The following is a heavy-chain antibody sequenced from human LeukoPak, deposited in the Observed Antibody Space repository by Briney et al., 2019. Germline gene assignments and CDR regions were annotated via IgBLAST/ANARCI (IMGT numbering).Heavy chain of an antibody. CDR3: ARDPYSGNYGNDYYYYMDV. Sequence: GGSLRLSCAASGFTVSSNYMSWVRQAPGKAMEWVSSITSSGTHIFYADSVRGRFTISRDNAKNSLYLQMDSLGPDDTAVYYCARDPYSGNYGNDYYYYMDVWGKGTTVTISS. D-gene: IGHD1-26*01. V-gene: IGHV3-21*01. J-gene: IGHJ6*03. CDR1: GFTVSSNY. CDR2: ITSSGTHI.